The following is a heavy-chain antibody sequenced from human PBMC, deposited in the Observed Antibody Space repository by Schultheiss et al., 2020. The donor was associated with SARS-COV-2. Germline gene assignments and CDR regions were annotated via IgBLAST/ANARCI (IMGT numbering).Heavy chain of an antibody. CDR1: GFTFSSYG. Sequence: GGSLRLSCAASGFTFSSYGMHWVRQAPGKGLEWVAVISYDGSNKYYADSVKGRFTISRDNAKNTLYLQMNSLRAEDTAVYYCARDRYSGYEGGYYYYYYGMDVWGQGTTVTVSS. CDR2: ISYDGSNK. CDR3: ARDRYSGYEGGYYYYYYGMDV. V-gene: IGHV3-30*03. J-gene: IGHJ6*02. D-gene: IGHD5-12*01.